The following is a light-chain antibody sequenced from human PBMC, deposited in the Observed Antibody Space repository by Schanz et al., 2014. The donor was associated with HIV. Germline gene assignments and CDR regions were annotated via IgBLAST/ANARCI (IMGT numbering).Light chain of an antibody. CDR3: AAGDDSLSGWV. CDR1: SSDVGGYYY. V-gene: IGLV2-8*01. CDR2: EVS. Sequence: QSVLTQPPSASGSPGQSVNISCTGTSSDVGGYYYVSWYQQHPGKAPKLMIYEVSKRPSGVPDRFSGSRSGTSASLGISGLRSEEESDYYGAAGDDSLSGWVFGGGTKLPVL. J-gene: IGLJ3*02.